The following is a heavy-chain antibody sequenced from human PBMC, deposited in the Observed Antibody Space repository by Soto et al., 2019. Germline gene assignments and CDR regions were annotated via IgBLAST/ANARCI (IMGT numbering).Heavy chain of an antibody. CDR3: VRHTNGYNPFGH. D-gene: IGHD5-12*01. V-gene: IGHV4-39*01. J-gene: IGHJ4*02. CDR1: GGSLTNTCYH. Sequence: SETLSLTCTVSGGSLTNTCYHWGWMRQSPGTGLQVIGIVHYITSPHYNPSLESRVTISLDTSRNQFSLKLSSVTAADTATYYCVRHTNGYNPFGHWGQRMLVPVSP. CDR2: VHYITSP.